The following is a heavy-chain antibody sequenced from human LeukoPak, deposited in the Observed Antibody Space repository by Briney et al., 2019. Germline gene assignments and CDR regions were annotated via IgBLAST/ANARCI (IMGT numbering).Heavy chain of an antibody. CDR3: VTSNSFDY. CDR1: GFTFDDYA. J-gene: IGHJ4*02. D-gene: IGHD2-2*01. V-gene: IGHV3-9*01. CDR2: ISWNSGSI. Sequence: GRSLRLSCAASGFTFDDYAMHWVRQAPGKGLEWVSGISWNSGSIGYADSVKGRFTISRDNAKNSVYLQMNSLRAEDSAVYYCVTSNSFDYWGRGTLVSVSS.